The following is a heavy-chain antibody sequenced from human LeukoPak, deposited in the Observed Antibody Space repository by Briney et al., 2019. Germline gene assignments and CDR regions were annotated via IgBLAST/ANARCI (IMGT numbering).Heavy chain of an antibody. CDR3: ARSWGAVTFDI. Sequence: SVTLSLTCTVSGGSIRSYYWSWIRQPAGKGLEWIGRIYTRGSTNYNPSLKSRGTMSVDTSKTQFSLKLSSVTAADTAVYYCARSWGAVTFDIWGQGTMVTVSS. D-gene: IGHD3-16*01. CDR1: GGSIRSYY. V-gene: IGHV4-4*07. J-gene: IGHJ3*02. CDR2: IYTRGST.